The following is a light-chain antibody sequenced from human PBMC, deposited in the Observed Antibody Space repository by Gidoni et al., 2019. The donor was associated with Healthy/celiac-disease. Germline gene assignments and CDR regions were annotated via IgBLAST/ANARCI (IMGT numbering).Light chain of an antibody. CDR3: QQYYTTPPT. J-gene: IGKJ3*01. CDR1: QNVLYSSNNKSY. V-gene: IGKV4-1*01. CDR2: WAS. Sequence: DIVMTQSQDPLAVSLGERATINCKSSQNVLYSSNNKSYLAWYQQKPGQPPKLLIYWASTRESGVPDRFSGSGSGTDFTLTISSLQAEDVAVYYCQQYYTTPPTFGPGTKVEIK.